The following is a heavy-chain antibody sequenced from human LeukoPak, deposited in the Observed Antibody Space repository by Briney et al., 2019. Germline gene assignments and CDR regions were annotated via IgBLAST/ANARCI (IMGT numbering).Heavy chain of an antibody. J-gene: IGHJ4*02. V-gene: IGHV4-34*01. D-gene: IGHD3-10*01. CDR2: INHSGST. CDR1: GGSFSGYC. CDR3: ARGRYGSGSHFDY. Sequence: SETLSLTCAVYGGSFSGYCWSWIRQPPGKGLEWIGEINHSGSTNYNPSLKSRVTISVDTSKNQFSLKLSSVTAADTAVYYCARGRYGSGSHFDYWGQGTLVTVSS.